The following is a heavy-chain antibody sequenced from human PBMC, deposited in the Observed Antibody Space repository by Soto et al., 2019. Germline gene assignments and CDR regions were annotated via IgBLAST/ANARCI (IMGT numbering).Heavy chain of an antibody. J-gene: IGHJ6*02. V-gene: IGHV1-18*04. Sequence: ASVKVSCKASGYTFTSYGISWVRQAPGQGLEWMGWISAYNGNTNYAQKLQGRVTMTTDTSTSAAYMGLRSLRSDDTAVYYCARVDYGDYGAYYYYGMDVWGQGTTVTVSS. D-gene: IGHD4-17*01. CDR1: GYTFTSYG. CDR2: ISAYNGNT. CDR3: ARVDYGDYGAYYYYGMDV.